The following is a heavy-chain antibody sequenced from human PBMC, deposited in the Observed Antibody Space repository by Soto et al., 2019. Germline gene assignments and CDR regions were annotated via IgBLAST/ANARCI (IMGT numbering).Heavy chain of an antibody. V-gene: IGHV3-13*05. Sequence: EVQLVESGGGLVQPGGSLRLSCEASGFTFRNYDMHWVRQGTGKGLEWVSGISAAGDPDYADSVEGRFTISRENAQNSFFLQMNSLRVGDPAVYYCARTDRGFYGLDVWGQGTTVIVSS. CDR1: GFTFRNYD. CDR2: ISAAGDP. J-gene: IGHJ6*02. CDR3: ARTDRGFYGLDV.